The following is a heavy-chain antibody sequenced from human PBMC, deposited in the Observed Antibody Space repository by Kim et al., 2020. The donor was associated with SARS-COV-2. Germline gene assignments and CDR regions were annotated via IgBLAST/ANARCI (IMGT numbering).Heavy chain of an antibody. D-gene: IGHD2-15*01. Sequence: AGSMKGRFTISRDNAKDALYLQMNSLRAEDTAVYYCARKDCSGGSCAFDPWGQGTLVTVSS. V-gene: IGHV3-74*01. J-gene: IGHJ5*02. CDR3: ARKDCSGGSCAFDP.